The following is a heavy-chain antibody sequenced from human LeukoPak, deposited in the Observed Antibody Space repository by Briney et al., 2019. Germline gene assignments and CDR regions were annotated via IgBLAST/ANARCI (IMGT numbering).Heavy chain of an antibody. Sequence: PGGSLKVSCKASGYTFTDYFIHWVRQAPGQGPELMGLMNPNSGFTNYAQKFQGRFTMTRDTSTSTAYMELSGLTSNDTAVYFCVRETTGTDAFDMWGQGTTVTVS. J-gene: IGHJ3*02. CDR2: MNPNSGFT. CDR1: GYTFTDYF. CDR3: VRETTGTDAFDM. V-gene: IGHV1-2*02. D-gene: IGHD1-1*01.